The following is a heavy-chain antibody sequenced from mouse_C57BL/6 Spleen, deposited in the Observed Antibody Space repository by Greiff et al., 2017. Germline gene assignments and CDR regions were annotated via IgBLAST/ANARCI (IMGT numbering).Heavy chain of an antibody. D-gene: IGHD2-4*01. CDR1: GYTFTDYY. CDR3: ARNDYFWYFDV. CDR2: IYPGSGNT. J-gene: IGHJ1*03. V-gene: IGHV1-76*01. Sequence: QVQLQQSGAELVRPGASVKLSCKASGYTFTDYYINWVKQRPGQGLEWIARIYPGSGNTYYNEKFKGKATLTAEKSSSTAYMQLSSLTSEDSAVYFCARNDYFWYFDVWGTGTTVTVSS.